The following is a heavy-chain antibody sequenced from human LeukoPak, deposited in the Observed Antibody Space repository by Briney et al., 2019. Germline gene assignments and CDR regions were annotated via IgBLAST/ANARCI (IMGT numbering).Heavy chain of an antibody. Sequence: HPGGSLRLSCAGSGFTFDNYAMHWVRQAPGKGLEWVSAISGSGGSTYYADSVKGRFTISRDNSKNTLYLQMNSLRAEDTAVYYCAKVKYSGYDPLRDYYYYYYMDVWGKGITVTVSS. CDR2: ISGSGGST. D-gene: IGHD5-12*01. CDR1: GFTFDNYA. V-gene: IGHV3-23*01. CDR3: AKVKYSGYDPLRDYYYYYYMDV. J-gene: IGHJ6*03.